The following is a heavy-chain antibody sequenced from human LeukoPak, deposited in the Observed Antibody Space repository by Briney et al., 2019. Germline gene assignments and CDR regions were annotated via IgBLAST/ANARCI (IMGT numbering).Heavy chain of an antibody. CDR1: GGSISSGGYY. CDR2: IYYSGST. V-gene: IGHV4-31*03. CDR3: ARLPGEVCSSTSCYSWFDP. J-gene: IGHJ5*02. D-gene: IGHD2-2*02. Sequence: SETLSLTCTVSGGSISSGGYYWSWIRQHPGKGLEWIGYIYYSGSTYYNPSLKSRVTLSVDTSKKQFSLKLSSVTAADTAVYYCARLPGEVCSSTSCYSWFDPWGQGTLVTVSS.